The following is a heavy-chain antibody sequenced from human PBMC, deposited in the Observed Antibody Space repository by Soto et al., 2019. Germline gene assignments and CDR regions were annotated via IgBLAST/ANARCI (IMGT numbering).Heavy chain of an antibody. CDR2: IKHSGSS. V-gene: IGHV4-34*01. CDR3: ARGVSSDWQAALDI. D-gene: IGHD6-19*01. Sequence: PSETLSLTCAVYAGSFSHYYWNWIRQSPGKGLEWIGKIKHSGSSNYNPSLRSRVSISVDMSKNHFSLRLTSVTAADTAVSYRARGVSSDWQAALDIWGQSTRVTVS. J-gene: IGHJ3*02. CDR1: AGSFSHYY.